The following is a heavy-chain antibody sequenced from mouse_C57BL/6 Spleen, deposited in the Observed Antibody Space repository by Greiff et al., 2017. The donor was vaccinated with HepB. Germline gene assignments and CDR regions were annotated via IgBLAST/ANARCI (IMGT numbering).Heavy chain of an antibody. J-gene: IGHJ2*01. Sequence: VQLQQSDAEFVKPGASVKISCKVSGYTFTDHTIHWVKQRPERGLEWIGYIYPRDGSTKYNEKFKGKATLTADKSSSTAYMQLNSLTSEDSAVYFCARRSQRSGYVYDYWGKGTTVTVA. CDR2: IYPRDGST. CDR1: GYTFTDHT. V-gene: IGHV1-78*01. D-gene: IGHD3-2*02. CDR3: ARRSQRSGYVYDY.